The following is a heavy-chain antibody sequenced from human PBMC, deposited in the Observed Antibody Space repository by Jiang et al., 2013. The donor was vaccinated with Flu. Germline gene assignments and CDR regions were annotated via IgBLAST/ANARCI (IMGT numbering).Heavy chain of an antibody. V-gene: IGHV1-69*04. CDR1: GGTFSSYA. J-gene: IGHJ6*02. CDR3: ARDQDIVVVPAAMRYYYYGMDV. CDR2: IIPILGIA. D-gene: IGHD2-2*01. Sequence: SGAEVKKPGSSVKVSCKASGGTFSSYAISWVRQAPGQGLEWMGRIIPILGIANYAQKFQGRVTITADKSTSTAYMELSSLRSEDTAVYYCARDQDIVVVPAAMRYYYYGMDVWGQGTTVTVSS.